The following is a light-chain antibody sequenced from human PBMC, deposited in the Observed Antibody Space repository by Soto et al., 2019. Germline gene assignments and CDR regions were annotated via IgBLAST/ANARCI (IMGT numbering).Light chain of an antibody. CDR3: SSYTSSSTLSYV. Sequence: QSVLNQPASVSGSPGQSITIPCPGTSSDVCGYNYVSWYQQHPGKAPKLMIYDVSNRPSGVSNRFSGSKSGNTASLTISGLQAEDEADYYCSSYTSSSTLSYVFGTGTKVTVL. J-gene: IGLJ1*01. CDR2: DVS. V-gene: IGLV2-14*01. CDR1: SSDVCGYNY.